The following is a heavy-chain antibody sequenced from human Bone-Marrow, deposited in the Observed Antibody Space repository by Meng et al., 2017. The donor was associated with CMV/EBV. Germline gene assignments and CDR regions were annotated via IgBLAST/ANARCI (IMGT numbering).Heavy chain of an antibody. CDR3: ASMFLGYCTNGVCYTGWFDP. D-gene: IGHD2-8*01. CDR1: TSYA. J-gene: IGHJ5*02. CDR2: SNAGNGNT. Sequence: TSYAMHWVRQAPGQRLDWMGWSNAGNGNTKYSQKFQGRVTITRDTSASTAYMELSSLRSEDTAVYYCASMFLGYCTNGVCYTGWFDPWGQGTLVTVSS. V-gene: IGHV1-3*01.